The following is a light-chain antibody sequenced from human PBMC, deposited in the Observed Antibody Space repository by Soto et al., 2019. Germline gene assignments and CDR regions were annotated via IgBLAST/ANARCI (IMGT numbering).Light chain of an antibody. CDR1: SSDVGGFNY. CDR2: DVT. J-gene: IGLJ1*01. V-gene: IGLV2-14*03. Sequence: QSALTQPASVSGSPGQSITISCTGTSSDVGGFNYVSWYQQHPGKAPKLMIYDVTNRPSGVSYRFSGSKSGNTVSLTISGLQAEDEADYYCNSYTISSTYVFGTGTKLTVL. CDR3: NSYTISSTYV.